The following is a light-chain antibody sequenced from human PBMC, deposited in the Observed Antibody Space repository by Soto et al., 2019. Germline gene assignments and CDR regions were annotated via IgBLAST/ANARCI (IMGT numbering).Light chain of an antibody. CDR3: SSYTGSSTRYV. J-gene: IGLJ1*01. CDR2: EVS. V-gene: IGLV2-14*01. CDR1: SSDVGGYNF. Sequence: QSALTQPASVSGSPGQSITISCTGTSSDVGGYNFVSWYQQYPGKAPKLMIYEVSNRPSGVSNRVSGSKSGNTASLTISGLQAEDESDYYCSSYTGSSTRYVFGTGTKVTVL.